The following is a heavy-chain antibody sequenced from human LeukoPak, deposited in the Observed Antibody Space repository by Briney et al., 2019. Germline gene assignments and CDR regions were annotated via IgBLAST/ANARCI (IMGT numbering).Heavy chain of an antibody. Sequence: SETLSLTCTVSGGSISSSSYYWGWIRQPPGKGLEWIGSIYYSGSTYYNPSLKSRVTISVDTSKNQFSLKLSSMTAADTAVYYCARNDGSYAFDIWGQGTMVTVSS. D-gene: IGHD1-1*01. CDR2: IYYSGST. V-gene: IGHV4-39*01. J-gene: IGHJ3*02. CDR3: ARNDGSYAFDI. CDR1: GGSISSSSYY.